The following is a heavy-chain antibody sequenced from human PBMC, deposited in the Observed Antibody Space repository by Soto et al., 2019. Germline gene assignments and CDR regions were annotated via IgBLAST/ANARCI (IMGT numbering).Heavy chain of an antibody. CDR3: ARGGMMATTDVYYFDY. CDR2: IIPIFGTA. CDR1: GGTFSSYA. V-gene: IGHV1-69*12. J-gene: IGHJ4*02. D-gene: IGHD5-12*01. Sequence: QVQLVQSGAEVKKPGSSVKVSCKASGGTFSSYAISWVRQAPGQGLEWMGGIIPIFGTANYAQKFQGRVTITADESTSTAYRGLNSLRSEDTAVYYCARGGMMATTDVYYFDYWGQGTLVTVSS.